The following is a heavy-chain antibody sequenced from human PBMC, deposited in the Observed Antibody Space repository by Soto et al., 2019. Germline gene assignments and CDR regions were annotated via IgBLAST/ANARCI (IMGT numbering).Heavy chain of an antibody. CDR1: GGSFSRYY. V-gene: IGHV4-34*01. CDR2: INHSGST. CDR3: ARGHCSGGSCYPHFDY. Sequence: SETLSLTCAVYGGSFSRYYWIWIRQPPGKGLEWIGEINHSGSTNYNPSLKSRVTISVDTSKNQFSLKLSSVTAADTAVYYCARGHCSGGSCYPHFDYWGQGTLVTVSS. D-gene: IGHD2-15*01. J-gene: IGHJ4*02.